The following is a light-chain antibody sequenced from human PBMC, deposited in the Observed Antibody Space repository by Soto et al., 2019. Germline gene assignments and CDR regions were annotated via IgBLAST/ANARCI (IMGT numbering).Light chain of an antibody. J-gene: IGKJ3*01. V-gene: IGKV1-5*01. CDR1: QSISRS. CDR3: QQYNSYLLT. CDR2: DAS. Sequence: DIQMTQSPSTLSASVGDRVTITCRASQSISRSLAWYQQKPGKAPNLLIYDASSLESGVPSMFSGGGFGTEFTLTISSLQPDDFATYYCQQYNSYLLTFGPGTTVDIK.